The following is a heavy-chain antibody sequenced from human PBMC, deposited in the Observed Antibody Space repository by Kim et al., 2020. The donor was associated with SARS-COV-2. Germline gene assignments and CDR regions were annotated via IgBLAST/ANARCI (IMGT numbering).Heavy chain of an antibody. J-gene: IGHJ4*02. CDR2: ISGSGGST. Sequence: GGSLRLSCAASGFTFSSYAMSWVRQAPGKGLEWVSAISGSGGSTYYADSVKGRFTISRDNSKNTLYLQMNSLRAEDTAVYYCAKDLYNPEVGATVRIHYWGQGTLVTVSS. CDR1: GFTFSSYA. D-gene: IGHD1-26*01. CDR3: AKDLYNPEVGATVRIHY. V-gene: IGHV3-23*01.